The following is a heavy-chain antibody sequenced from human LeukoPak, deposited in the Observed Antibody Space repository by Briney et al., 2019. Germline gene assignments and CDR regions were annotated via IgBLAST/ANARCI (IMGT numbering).Heavy chain of an antibody. J-gene: IGHJ4*02. D-gene: IGHD3-3*01. V-gene: IGHV3-21*01. CDR2: ISSSSSYI. Sequence: GGSLRLSCAASGFTFDDYAMHWVRQAPGKGLEWVSSISSSSSYIYYADSVKGRFTISRDNAKNSLYLQMNSLRAEDTAVYYCARDSDFWSGLLDYWGQGTLVTVSS. CDR1: GFTFDDYA. CDR3: ARDSDFWSGLLDY.